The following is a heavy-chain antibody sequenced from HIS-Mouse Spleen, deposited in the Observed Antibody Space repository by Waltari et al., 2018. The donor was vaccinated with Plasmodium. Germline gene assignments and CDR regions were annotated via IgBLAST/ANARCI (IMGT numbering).Heavy chain of an antibody. Sequence: EVQLLESGGGLVQPGGSLRLSCAASGFTFSSYSLTWVRQAPGKGREWVSAISGSGGRTNDANSGKGRITISRDNSKNTLYLKRNSLRAEDTAGYYCAKTSKYYDILTGYPLDYWGQGTLVAVSS. V-gene: IGHV3-23*01. J-gene: IGHJ4*02. CDR2: ISGSGGRT. D-gene: IGHD3-9*01. CDR3: AKTSKYYDILTGYPLDY. CDR1: GFTFSSYS.